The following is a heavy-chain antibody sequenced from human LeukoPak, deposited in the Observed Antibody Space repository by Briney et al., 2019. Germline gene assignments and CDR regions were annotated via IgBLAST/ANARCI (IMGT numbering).Heavy chain of an antibody. V-gene: IGHV4-34*01. D-gene: IGHD6-19*01. CDR2: INHSGST. Sequence: PSETLSLTCAVYGGSFSGYYWSWTRQPPGKGLEWIGEINHSGSTNYNPSLKSRVTMSVDTSKNQFSLKLSSVTAADTAVYYCAREYIAVAGTLEWGYYFDYWGQGTLVTVSS. CDR3: AREYIAVAGTLEWGYYFDY. CDR1: GGSFSGYY. J-gene: IGHJ4*02.